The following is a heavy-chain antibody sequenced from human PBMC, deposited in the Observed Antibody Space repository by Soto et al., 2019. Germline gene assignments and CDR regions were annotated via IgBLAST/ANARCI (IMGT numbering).Heavy chain of an antibody. J-gene: IGHJ6*02. CDR1: GYTFTSCG. Sequence: QVHLVQSGAEVKKPGASVKVSCKASGYTFTSCGISWVRQAPGQGLEWMGLINTYHGYTKYPQNFQGRVTMTTDTATGTAYMELRSLTSDDTVVYYCARDVTKGLDVWGQGTTVTVAS. CDR3: ARDVTKGLDV. D-gene: IGHD4-4*01. V-gene: IGHV1-18*01. CDR2: INTYHGYT.